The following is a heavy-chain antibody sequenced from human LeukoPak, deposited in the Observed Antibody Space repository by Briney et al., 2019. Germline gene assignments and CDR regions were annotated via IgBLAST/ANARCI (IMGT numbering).Heavy chain of an antibody. CDR2: IYTSGST. V-gene: IGHV4-4*09. CDR3: ARDLRRAGYYYMDV. Sequence: SETLSLTCTVSGGSISSYYWSWIRQPPGKGLEWIGYIYTSGSTNYNPSLKSRVTISVDTSKNQFSLKLSSVTAADTAVYYCARDLRRAGYYYMDVWGKGTTVTVSS. J-gene: IGHJ6*03. CDR1: GGSISSYY.